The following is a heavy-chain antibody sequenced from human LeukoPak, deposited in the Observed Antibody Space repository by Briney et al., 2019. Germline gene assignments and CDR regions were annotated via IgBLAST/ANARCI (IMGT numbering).Heavy chain of an antibody. D-gene: IGHD3-10*01. V-gene: IGHV3-30*02. CDR1: GFTFSSYG. Sequence: GGSLRLSCAASGFTFSSYGMLWVRQAPGKGLEWVAFIRYDGSNKYYADSVKGRFTISRDNSKNTLYLQMNSLRAEDTAVYYCAKDTVYYYGSGSYSKDAFDIWGQGTMVTVSS. J-gene: IGHJ3*02. CDR2: IRYDGSNK. CDR3: AKDTVYYYGSGSYSKDAFDI.